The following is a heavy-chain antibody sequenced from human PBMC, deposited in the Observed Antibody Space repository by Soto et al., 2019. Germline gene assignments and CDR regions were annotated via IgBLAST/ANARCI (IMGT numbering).Heavy chain of an antibody. J-gene: IGHJ6*03. CDR1: GGSISSSSYY. CDR3: AREVCPLWFGEFDPPDYYYYMDV. D-gene: IGHD3-10*01. V-gene: IGHV4-39*02. CDR2: IYYSGST. Sequence: PSETLSLTCTVSGGSISSSSYYWGWIRQPPGKGLEWIGSIYYSGSTYYNPSLKSRVTISVDTSKNQFSLKLSSVAAADTAVYYCAREVCPLWFGEFDPPDYYYYMDVWGKGTTVTVSS.